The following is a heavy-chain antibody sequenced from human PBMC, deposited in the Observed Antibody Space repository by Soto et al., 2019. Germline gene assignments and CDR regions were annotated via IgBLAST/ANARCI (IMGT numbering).Heavy chain of an antibody. D-gene: IGHD3-10*01. J-gene: IGHJ4*02. CDR1: GGSISSGGYY. V-gene: IGHV4-31*03. Sequence: SETLSLTCTVSGGSISSGGYYWSWIRQHPGKGLEWIGYIYYSGSTYYNPSLKSRVTTSVDTSKNQFSLKLSSVTAADTAVYYCAREGDRILDYWSQGTLVTVSS. CDR2: IYYSGST. CDR3: AREGDRILDY.